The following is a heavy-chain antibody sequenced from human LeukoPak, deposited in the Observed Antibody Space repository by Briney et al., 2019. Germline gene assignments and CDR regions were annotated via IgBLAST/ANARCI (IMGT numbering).Heavy chain of an antibody. CDR1: GFTVNTYA. D-gene: IGHD1-26*01. CDR2: IDSSGGTT. CDR3: SKGGWGAITDY. J-gene: IGHJ4*02. Sequence: QAGGSLRLSCAASGFTVNTYAMTWVRQAPGKWLEWVSDIDSSGGTTNYADSVKGRFTISRDIFRNTLYLQMNSLGAEDTAVYYWSKGGWGAITDYWGEGTLVTVSS. V-gene: IGHV3-23*01.